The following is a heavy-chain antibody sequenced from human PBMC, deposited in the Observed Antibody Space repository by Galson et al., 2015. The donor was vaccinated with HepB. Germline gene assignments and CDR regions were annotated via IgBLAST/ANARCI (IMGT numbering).Heavy chain of an antibody. CDR1: GFTFSSYA. D-gene: IGHD3-3*01. CDR2: ISYDGSNQ. CDR3: VRDFSQSSHHDFRSDYLYEYYGLDV. J-gene: IGHJ6*02. V-gene: IGHV3-30-3*01. Sequence: SLRLSCAASGFTFSSYAMHWVRQAPGKGLEWVAVISYDGSNQHYTDSVKGRFIISRDNSKNTLYLQMNSLIGEDTAVYYCVRDFSQSSHHDFRSDYLYEYYGLDVWGQGTTVAVFS.